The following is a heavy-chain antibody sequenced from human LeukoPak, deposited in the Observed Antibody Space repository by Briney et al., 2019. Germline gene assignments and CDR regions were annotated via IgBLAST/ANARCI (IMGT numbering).Heavy chain of an antibody. Sequence: GGSLRLSCAASGFTVSSYHMSWVRQAPGKGLEWVSYISIFGSTLYYADSVKGRSTFSRDDAKNSVYLQSNILTGETTAFYSVSRPKERSVDYWGAGTLVTVST. CDR1: GFTVSSYH. CDR2: ISIFGSTL. V-gene: IGHV3-48*01. D-gene: IGHD5/OR15-5a*01. J-gene: IGHJ4*02. CDR3: SRPKERSVDY.